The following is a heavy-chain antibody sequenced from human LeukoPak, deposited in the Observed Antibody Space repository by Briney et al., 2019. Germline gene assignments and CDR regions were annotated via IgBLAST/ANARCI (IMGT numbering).Heavy chain of an antibody. J-gene: IGHJ4*02. CDR2: IRYDGSNK. CDR3: AKVCRRITIFGVAYYFDY. V-gene: IGHV3-30*02. CDR1: GFTFSSYG. Sequence: GGSLRLSCAASGFTFSSYGMHWVRQAPGKGLEWVAFIRYDGSNKYYADSVKGRFTISRDNSKNTLYLQMNSPRAEDTAVYYCAKVCRRITIFGVAYYFDYWGQGTLVTVSS. D-gene: IGHD3-3*01.